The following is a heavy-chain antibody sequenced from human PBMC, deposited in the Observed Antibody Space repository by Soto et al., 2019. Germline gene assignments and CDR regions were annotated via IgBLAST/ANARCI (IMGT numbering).Heavy chain of an antibody. CDR2: IFHDGTA. Sequence: SETLSLTCAVSGVSISSGNWWTWVRQTPQRGLEYIGEIFHDGTANYYPSFERRVAISVDTSKNQFSLKLTSVTAADTAIYFCARLVYDTRLNYMYFDFWGRGXLVTVSS. CDR1: GVSISSGNW. CDR3: ARLVYDTRLNYMYFDF. V-gene: IGHV4-4*02. D-gene: IGHD2-8*01. J-gene: IGHJ4*02.